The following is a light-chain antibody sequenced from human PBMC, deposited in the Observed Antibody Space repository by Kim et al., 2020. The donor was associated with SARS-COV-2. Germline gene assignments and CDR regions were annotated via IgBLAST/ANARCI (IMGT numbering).Light chain of an antibody. J-gene: IGKJ5*01. CDR3: QQYNNFPIT. V-gene: IGKV1-5*03. Sequence: DIQMTQSPSTLSASVGDRVTITCRASQSFSSWLAWYQQKPGKVPKLLIYKTSILESGVPSRFSGSGSGTEFTLTISSLQPDDFATYYCQQYNNFPITFGQWTRREIK. CDR2: KTS. CDR1: QSFSSW.